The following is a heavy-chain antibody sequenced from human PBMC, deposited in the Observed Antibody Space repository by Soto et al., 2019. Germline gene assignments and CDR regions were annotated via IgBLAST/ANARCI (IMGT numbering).Heavy chain of an antibody. CDR1: GGSISFDHYH. D-gene: IGHD2-8*02. V-gene: IGHV4-30-4*01. CDR3: AREDDGGVRDYYGLDV. J-gene: IGHJ6*02. Sequence: QVQLQQSGPGLVKPSQTLSLTCTVSGGSISFDHYHWTWIRQPPGKGLEWIGYVHYSGSVLYNPSLQSRVSISVDTSKSQFSLKLSSVTAADTAVYFWAREDDGGVRDYYGLDVWGQGTTVTVSS. CDR2: VHYSGSV.